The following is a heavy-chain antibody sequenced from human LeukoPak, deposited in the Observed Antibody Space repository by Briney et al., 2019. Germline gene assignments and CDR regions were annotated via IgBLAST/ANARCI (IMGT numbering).Heavy chain of an antibody. CDR3: ARHPGKVTNDWYFDL. CDR1: GYTFTGYY. V-gene: IGHV1-2*02. Sequence: ASVKVSCKASGYTFTGYYMHWVRQAPGQGLEWMGWINPNSGGTNYEQKFQGRVTMIRDTSITTAYMELSRLSSDDTAVYYCARHPGKVTNDWYFDLWGRGTLVTVSS. J-gene: IGHJ2*01. CDR2: INPNSGGT. D-gene: IGHD4-23*01.